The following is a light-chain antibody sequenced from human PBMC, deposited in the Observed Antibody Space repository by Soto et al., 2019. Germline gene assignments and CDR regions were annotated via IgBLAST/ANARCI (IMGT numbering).Light chain of an antibody. J-gene: IGKJ2*01. CDR2: AAS. V-gene: IGKV1-39*01. Sequence: IQMTQSPSSLSASVGDRVTITCRASQSISSYLTWYQQKPGKAPKLLIYAASSLQSGVPSRFSGSGSGTDFTLTISSLQPEDFATYYCQQSYSTPGTFGQGTKLEIK. CDR3: QQSYSTPGT. CDR1: QSISSY.